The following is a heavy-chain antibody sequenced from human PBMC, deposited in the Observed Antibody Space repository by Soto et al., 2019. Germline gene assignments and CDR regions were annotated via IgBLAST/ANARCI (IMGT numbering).Heavy chain of an antibody. D-gene: IGHD3-16*02. CDR3: AATEYDYIWGSYRCGFDY. V-gene: IGHV4-59*08. CDR2: IYYSGST. J-gene: IGHJ4*02. Sequence: SETLSLTCTVSGGSISSYYWSWIRQPKGKGLEWIGYIYYSGSTNYNPSLKSRVTISVDTSKNQFSLKLSSVTAADTAVYYCAATEYDYIWGSYRCGFDYWGQGTLVTVSS. CDR1: GGSISSYY.